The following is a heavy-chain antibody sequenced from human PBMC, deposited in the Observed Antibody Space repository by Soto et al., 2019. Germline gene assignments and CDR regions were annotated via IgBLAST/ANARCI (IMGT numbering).Heavy chain of an antibody. D-gene: IGHD3-10*01. CDR2: IYHSGST. CDR1: GGSISSSNW. CDR3: AGARGGYYYATDV. Sequence: QVQLQESGPGLVKPSGTLSLTCAVSGGSISSSNWWSWVRQPPGKGLEWIGEIYHSGSTNYNPSLERRVSVSVSKTTHQFSLTLSSVTAAGMAVYYWAGARGGYYYATDVWGQGTTFAVSS. J-gene: IGHJ6*02. V-gene: IGHV4-4*02.